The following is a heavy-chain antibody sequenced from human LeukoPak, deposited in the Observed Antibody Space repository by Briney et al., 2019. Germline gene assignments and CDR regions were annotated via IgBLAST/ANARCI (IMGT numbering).Heavy chain of an antibody. D-gene: IGHD3-10*01. CDR3: AKDRHYGSGSPRFPFDS. J-gene: IGHJ4*02. V-gene: IGHV3-23*01. CDR2: ISGSSGST. Sequence: PGGFLRLSCAASGFTFSSYAMSWVRQAPGKGLEWVSAISGSSGSTYYADSVKGRFTISRHNSKNTLYLQMISLRAEDTAVYFCAKDRHYGSGSPRFPFDSWGQGTLVTVSS. CDR1: GFTFSSYA.